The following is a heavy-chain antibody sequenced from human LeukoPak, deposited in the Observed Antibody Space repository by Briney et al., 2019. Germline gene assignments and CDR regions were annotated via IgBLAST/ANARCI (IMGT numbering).Heavy chain of an antibody. CDR3: ARDSSGWGLAV. V-gene: IGHV3-13*04. J-gene: IGHJ6*02. Sequence: GGSLRLSCAAAGFTFNAYDMHWVRQATGKGLEWVSYIGRAGDTYYAGSVKGRFTISREDATNSLFLQMNSLGIGDTAVYYCARDSSGWGLAVWGQGTTVTVSS. CDR1: GFTFNAYD. D-gene: IGHD6-19*01. CDR2: IGRAGDT.